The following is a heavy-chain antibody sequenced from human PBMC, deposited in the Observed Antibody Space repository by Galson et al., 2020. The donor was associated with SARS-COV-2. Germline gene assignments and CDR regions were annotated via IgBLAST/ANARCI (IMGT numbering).Heavy chain of an antibody. Sequence: SETLSLTCAVSGGSISSSNWWSWVRQPPGKGLEWIGELFHSGSTNYNQSLKSRVTISVDKSKNQFSLKLSSVTAADTAVYYCARDRRYCSSTSCYTSWFDPWGQGTLVTVSS. CDR1: GGSISSSNW. V-gene: IGHV4-4*02. CDR2: LFHSGST. CDR3: ARDRRYCSSTSCYTSWFDP. D-gene: IGHD2-2*02. J-gene: IGHJ5*02.